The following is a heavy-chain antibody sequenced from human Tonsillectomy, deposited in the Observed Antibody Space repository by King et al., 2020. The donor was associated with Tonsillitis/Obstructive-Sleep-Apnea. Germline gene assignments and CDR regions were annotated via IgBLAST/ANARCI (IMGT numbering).Heavy chain of an antibody. CDR3: ARDRGAYRSGWSDDAFDI. D-gene: IGHD6-19*01. CDR2: ISYDGSNK. V-gene: IGHV3-30*04. J-gene: IGHJ3*02. Sequence: VQLVESGGGVVQRGRSLRLSCAASGFTFSSYAMHWVRQAPGKGLEWVAVISYDGSNKYSADSVKGRFTISRDNSKNTLYLQMNSLRAEDTAVYYCARDRGAYRSGWSDDAFDIWGQGTMVTVSS. CDR1: GFTFSSYA.